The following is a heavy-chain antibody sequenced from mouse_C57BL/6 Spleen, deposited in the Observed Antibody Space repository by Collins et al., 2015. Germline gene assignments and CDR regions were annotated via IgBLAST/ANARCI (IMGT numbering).Heavy chain of an antibody. CDR3: ARRGYGNYWYFDV. J-gene: IGHJ1*01. D-gene: IGHD2-10*02. Sequence: EVKLLESGGGLVQPGGSLKLSCAASGFDFSRYWMSWVRQAPGKGLEWIGEIYPDSSTINYTPSLKDKFIISRDNAKNTLYLQMSKVRSEDTALYYCARRGYGNYWYFDVWGAGTTVTVPS. CDR1: GFDFSRYW. CDR2: IYPDSSTI. V-gene: IGHV4-1*02.